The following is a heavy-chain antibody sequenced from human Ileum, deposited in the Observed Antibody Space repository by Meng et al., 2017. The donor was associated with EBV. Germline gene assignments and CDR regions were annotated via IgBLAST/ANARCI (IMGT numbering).Heavy chain of an antibody. D-gene: IGHD5-24*01. CDR1: GITFRCDA. V-gene: IGHV3-30-3*01. CDR3: ARDRDGYHDY. Sequence: VLLGRSAAGVSQPGSSLGLSCAPSGITFRCDAMHWVRQAPGKGLEWVAVISYDGSNKYYADSVKGRFTISRDNSKNTLYLQMNSLRAEDTAVYYCARDRDGYHDYWGQGTLVTVAS. J-gene: IGHJ4*02. CDR2: ISYDGSNK.